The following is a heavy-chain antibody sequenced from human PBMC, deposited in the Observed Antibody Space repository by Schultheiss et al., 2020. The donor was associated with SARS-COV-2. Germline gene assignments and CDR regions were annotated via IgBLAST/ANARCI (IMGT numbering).Heavy chain of an antibody. D-gene: IGHD3-3*01. CDR3: ARTAAGDFWSVAQNYWYFDL. J-gene: IGHJ2*01. V-gene: IGHV4-30-2*03. CDR2: IYHSGST. Sequence: SETLSLTCAVSGYSISSGGYSWSWIRQPPGKGLEWIGSIYHSGSTYYNPSLKSRVTISVDTSKNQFSLKLSSVTAADTAVYYCARTAAGDFWSVAQNYWYFDLWGRGTLVTVSS. CDR1: GYSISSGGYS.